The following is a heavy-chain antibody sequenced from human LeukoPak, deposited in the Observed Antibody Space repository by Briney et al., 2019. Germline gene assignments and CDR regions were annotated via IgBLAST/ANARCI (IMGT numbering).Heavy chain of an antibody. V-gene: IGHV3-33*01. Sequence: PGRSLRLSCAASGFRFSTHGMTWVRQAPGKGLEWVAIIWFDGSAKYYGDSVKGRFTISRDNSKNTLYLEMNSLRAEDTAVYYCAREGSGDAFDIWGQGTMVTVSS. J-gene: IGHJ3*02. CDR1: GFRFSTHG. CDR2: IWFDGSAK. CDR3: AREGSGDAFDI. D-gene: IGHD1-26*01.